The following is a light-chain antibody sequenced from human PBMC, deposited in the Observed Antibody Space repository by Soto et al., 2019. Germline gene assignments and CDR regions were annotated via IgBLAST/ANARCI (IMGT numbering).Light chain of an antibody. J-gene: IGKJ1*01. V-gene: IGKV3-20*01. CDR1: QSVSRSY. CDR2: GAS. CDR3: QQYGSSPLT. Sequence: EIVLTQSPGTLSLSPGQRATLSCRASQSVSRSYLAWYQQKPGQAPRLLIYGASSRATGIPDRLSGSGSGTDFTLTISRLEPEDFAVYYCQQYGSSPLTFGQGTKVDI.